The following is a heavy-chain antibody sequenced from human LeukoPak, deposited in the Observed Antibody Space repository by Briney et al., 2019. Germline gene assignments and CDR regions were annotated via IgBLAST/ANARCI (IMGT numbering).Heavy chain of an antibody. CDR3: ARDKVYDFWSGYYPYYFDY. CDR2: IYYSGST. CDR1: GGSISSSSYY. V-gene: IGHV4-39*07. Sequence: SETLSLTCTVSGGSISSSSYYWGWIRQPPGKGLEWIGSIYYSGSTYYNPSPKSRVTISVDTSKNQFSLKLSSVTAADTAVYYCARDKVYDFWSGYYPYYFDYWGQGTLVTVSS. J-gene: IGHJ4*02. D-gene: IGHD3-3*01.